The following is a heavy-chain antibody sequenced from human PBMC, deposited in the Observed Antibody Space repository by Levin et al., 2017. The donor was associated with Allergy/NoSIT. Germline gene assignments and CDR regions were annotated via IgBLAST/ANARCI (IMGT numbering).Heavy chain of an antibody. V-gene: IGHV3-48*01. CDR1: GFTFSSYS. D-gene: IGHD3-9*01. J-gene: IGHJ3*02. Sequence: GESLKISCAASGFTFSSYSMNWVRQAPGKGLEWVSYISSSSSTIYYADSVKGRFTISRDNAKNSLYLQMNSLRAEDTAVYYCARDSILRYFDWLLNDAFDIWGQGTMVTVSS. CDR2: ISSSSSTI. CDR3: ARDSILRYFDWLLNDAFDI.